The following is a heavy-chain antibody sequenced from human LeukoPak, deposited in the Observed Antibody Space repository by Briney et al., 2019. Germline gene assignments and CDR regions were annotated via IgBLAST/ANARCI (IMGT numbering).Heavy chain of an antibody. CDR2: IYYSGST. CDR3: ARLLWFGELSNAFDI. CDR1: GGSISSYY. V-gene: IGHV4-59*01. Sequence: SETLSLTCTVSGGSISSYYWSWIRQPPGKGLEWIGYIYYSGSTNYNPSLKSRVTISVDTSKNQSSLKLSSVTAADTAVYYCARLLWFGELSNAFDIWGQGTMVTVSS. D-gene: IGHD3-10*01. J-gene: IGHJ3*02.